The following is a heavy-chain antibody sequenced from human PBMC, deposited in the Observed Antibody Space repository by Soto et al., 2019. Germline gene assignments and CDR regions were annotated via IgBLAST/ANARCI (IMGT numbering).Heavy chain of an antibody. CDR2: IGTSGTPT. V-gene: IGHV3-23*01. CDR3: TRILWSSRRDALDI. CDR1: VFTFRNYS. Sequence: PGGSLRLSCIASVFTFRNYSMALVRQAPGEDLECVSAIGTSGTPTLYADSVKSRFSISRDDSRNTVSLQMNSLGVEDTATYYCTRILWSSRRDALDIWGQGTTVTVSS. J-gene: IGHJ6*01. D-gene: IGHD2-21*01.